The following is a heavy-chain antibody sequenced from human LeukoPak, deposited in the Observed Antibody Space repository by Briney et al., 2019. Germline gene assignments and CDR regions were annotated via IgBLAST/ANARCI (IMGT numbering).Heavy chain of an antibody. CDR2: IYYSGNT. Sequence: PSETLSLTCAVSGVSISSSNSYWGWIRQPPGKGLEWIGSIYYSGNTYYNASLKSRVTISVDTSKNQFSLKVTSVTAADTGVYYCARDWDYYDSSGDYWGQGTLVTVSS. D-gene: IGHD3-22*01. CDR1: GVSISSSNSY. J-gene: IGHJ4*02. V-gene: IGHV4-39*07. CDR3: ARDWDYYDSSGDY.